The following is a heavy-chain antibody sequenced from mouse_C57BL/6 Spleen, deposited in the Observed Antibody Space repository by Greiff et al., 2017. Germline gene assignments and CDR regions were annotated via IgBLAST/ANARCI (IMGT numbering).Heavy chain of an antibody. CDR1: GYTFTSYW. CDR3: TRVWLLPAFAY. J-gene: IGHJ3*01. V-gene: IGHV1-69*01. CDR2: IDPSDSYT. Sequence: QVQLQQPGAELVMPGASVKLSCKASGYTFTSYWMHWVKQRPGPGLEWIGEIDPSDSYTNYNQKFKGKSTLTVDKTSSTAYMQLSSLTSEDSAVYYCTRVWLLPAFAYWGQGTLVTVSA. D-gene: IGHD2-3*01.